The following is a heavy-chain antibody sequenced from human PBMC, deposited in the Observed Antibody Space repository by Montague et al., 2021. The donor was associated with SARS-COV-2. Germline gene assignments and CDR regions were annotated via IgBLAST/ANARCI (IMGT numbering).Heavy chain of an antibody. V-gene: IGHV4-59*01. CDR3: AREREYKWFDA. J-gene: IGHJ5*02. CDR1: GGSLSSDY. D-gene: IGHD6-6*01. Sequence: SETLSLTCTVSGGSLSSDYWSWIRQPPGKGLEWIGYIYYRGSTNYNPSLKSRVTLSVDTSKNQFSLNVYSVTVADTAVYDCAREREYKWFDAWGQGTLVTVSS. CDR2: IYYRGST.